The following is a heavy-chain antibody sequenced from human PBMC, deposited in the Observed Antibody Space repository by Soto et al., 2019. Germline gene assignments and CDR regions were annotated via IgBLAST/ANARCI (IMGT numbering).Heavy chain of an antibody. V-gene: IGHV4-31*03. J-gene: IGHJ4*02. CDR1: GGSISSGGYY. Sequence: QVQLQESGPGLVKPSQTLSLTCTVSGGSISSGGYYWSWIRQHPGKGLEWIGYIYYSGSTYYNPSLKSRVTISVDTSKNQFSLNLSSVTAADTAVYYCAGYCSSTSCYTGTDYWGQGTLVTVSS. CDR3: AGYCSSTSCYTGTDY. CDR2: IYYSGST. D-gene: IGHD2-2*02.